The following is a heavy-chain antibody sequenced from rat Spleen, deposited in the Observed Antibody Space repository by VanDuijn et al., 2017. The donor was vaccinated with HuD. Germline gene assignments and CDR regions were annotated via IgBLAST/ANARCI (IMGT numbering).Heavy chain of an antibody. J-gene: IGHJ1*01. CDR1: GFTFSNYG. CDR3: SGSRVPWYLDF. CDR2: ISPDGGDT. D-gene: IGHD1-11*01. V-gene: IGHV5-19*01. Sequence: EVQLVESGGGLVQPGRSLKLSCAASGFTFSNYGMHWIRQAPGEGLEWLSSISPDGGDTYYPDSVKGRFTISRDNAENTAYLQMNSLRSEDTATYYCSGSRVPWYLDFWGPGTMVTVSS.